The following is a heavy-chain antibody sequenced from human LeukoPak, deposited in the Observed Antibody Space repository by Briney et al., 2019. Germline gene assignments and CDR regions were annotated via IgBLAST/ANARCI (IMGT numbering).Heavy chain of an antibody. D-gene: IGHD3-10*01. J-gene: IGHJ4*02. Sequence: SGPTLVNPTQTLTLTCTFSGFSLNTGGMFVSWVRQPPGKALERLAIIDWEDDKYYTTSLKPRLTVSKDTSKNQVVLTMTNMDPVDTATYFCARTSGGSYYNGFDYWGQGARVTVSS. V-gene: IGHV2-70*20. CDR3: ARTSGGSYYNGFDY. CDR2: IDWEDDK. CDR1: GFSLNTGGMF.